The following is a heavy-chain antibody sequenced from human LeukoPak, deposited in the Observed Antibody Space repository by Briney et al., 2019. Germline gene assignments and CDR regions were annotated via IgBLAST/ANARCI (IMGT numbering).Heavy chain of an antibody. V-gene: IGHV3-23*01. D-gene: IGHD1-26*01. CDR2: ISGSGGST. CDR3: AKDFVGATGGYYYYYMDV. Sequence: GGSLRLSCAASGFTFSSYAMSWVRQAPGKGLEWVSAISGSGGSTYYADSVKGRFTISRDNSKNTLYLQMNSLRAEDTAVYYCAKDFVGATGGYYYYYMDVWGKGTTVTVSS. CDR1: GFTFSSYA. J-gene: IGHJ6*03.